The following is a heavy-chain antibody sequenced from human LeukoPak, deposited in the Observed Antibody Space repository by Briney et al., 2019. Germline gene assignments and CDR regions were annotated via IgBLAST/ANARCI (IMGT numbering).Heavy chain of an antibody. CDR3: ATADTMVTPY. V-gene: IGHV3-21*01. J-gene: IGHJ4*02. Sequence: PGGSVKLSCAASGFTFSSYNMNWVRQAPGQGLEWVSSISSSSSYIYYADSVKGRFTISRDNAKNSLYLQMNSLRAEDTAVYYCATADTMVTPYWGQGTLVTVSS. CDR1: GFTFSSYN. CDR2: ISSSSSYI. D-gene: IGHD3-10*01.